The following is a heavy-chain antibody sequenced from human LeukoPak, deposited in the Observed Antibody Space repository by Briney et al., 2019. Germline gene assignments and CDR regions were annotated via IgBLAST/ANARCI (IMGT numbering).Heavy chain of an antibody. CDR3: ARQYDKYGGDY. J-gene: IGHJ4*02. CDR2: ISFDGTDK. CDR1: GFTFSTYA. Sequence: PGRSLRLSCATSGFTFSTYAMHWVRQAPGKGLEWVAVISFDGTDKYYADSVKGRFTISRDSSKNTLYLQMNSLRAEDSAVYYCARQYDKYGGDYWGQGTLVTVSS. V-gene: IGHV3-30*04. D-gene: IGHD3-22*01.